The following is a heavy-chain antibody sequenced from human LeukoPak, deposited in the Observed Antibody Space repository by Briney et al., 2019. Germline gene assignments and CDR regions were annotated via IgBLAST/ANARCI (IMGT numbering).Heavy chain of an antibody. CDR3: ARTYGSGRFDYYYGMDV. CDR1: GFTVSSNY. Sequence: GGSLRLSCAASGFTVSSNYMSWVRQAPGRGLEWVSVIYSGGSTYYADSVQGRFTISRDNSKNTLYLQMNSLRAEDTAVYYCARTYGSGRFDYYYGMDVWGQGTTVTVSS. D-gene: IGHD3-10*01. CDR2: IYSGGST. J-gene: IGHJ6*02. V-gene: IGHV3-53*01.